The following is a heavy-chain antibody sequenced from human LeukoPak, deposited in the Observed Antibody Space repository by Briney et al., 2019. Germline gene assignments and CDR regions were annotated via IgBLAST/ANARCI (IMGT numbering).Heavy chain of an antibody. D-gene: IGHD7-27*01. J-gene: IGHJ4*02. CDR2: MSPNSGDT. Sequence: ASVKVSCKTSGYTFTTHDINWVRQATGQGLEWLGWMSPNSGDTGYAQKFQGRVTMTSDSSISTAYMELSSLRSEVTAIYYCVRTPPNWGFDYWGQGTLVTVSS. CDR3: VRTPPNWGFDY. V-gene: IGHV1-8*01. CDR1: GYTFTTHD.